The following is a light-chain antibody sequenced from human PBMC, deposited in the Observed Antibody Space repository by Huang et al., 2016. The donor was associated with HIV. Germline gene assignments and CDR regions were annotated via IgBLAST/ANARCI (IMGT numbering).Light chain of an antibody. CDR3: QHYNNWPPLVT. Sequence: EMVMTQSPATLSVSPGERATVSCRASQSINSNLAWYQQKPGQAPRLLIYGASTRATGIPARFRGSVSGTEFTLTISSLQSEDFAFYYCQHYNNWPPLVTFGGGTKVEIK. CDR2: GAS. CDR1: QSINSN. V-gene: IGKV3-15*01. J-gene: IGKJ4*01.